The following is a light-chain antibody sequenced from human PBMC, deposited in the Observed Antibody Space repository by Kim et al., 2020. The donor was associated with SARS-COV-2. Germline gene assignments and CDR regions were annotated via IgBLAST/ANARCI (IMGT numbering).Light chain of an antibody. CDR2: QDS. CDR1: KLGDKY. Sequence: SYELTQPPSVSVSPGQTASITCSGDKLGDKYACWYRQKPGQSPVLVIYQDSKRPSGIPERFSGSNSGNTATLTISGTQAMDEADYYCQAWDSSTADFGTG. CDR3: QAWDSSTAD. J-gene: IGLJ1*01. V-gene: IGLV3-1*01.